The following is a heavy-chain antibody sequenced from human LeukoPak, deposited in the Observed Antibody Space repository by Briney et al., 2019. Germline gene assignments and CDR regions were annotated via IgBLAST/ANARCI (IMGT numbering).Heavy chain of an antibody. Sequence: GASVKVSCKTSGYTFTGYYMHWVRQAPGQGLEWMGWMNPNSGNTGYAQKFQGRVTITRNTSISTAYMELSSLRSEDTAVYYCARGRAKRIVGATTGDYWGQGTLVTVSS. CDR1: GYTFTGYY. D-gene: IGHD1-26*01. CDR2: MNPNSGNT. J-gene: IGHJ4*02. CDR3: ARGRAKRIVGATTGDY. V-gene: IGHV1-8*03.